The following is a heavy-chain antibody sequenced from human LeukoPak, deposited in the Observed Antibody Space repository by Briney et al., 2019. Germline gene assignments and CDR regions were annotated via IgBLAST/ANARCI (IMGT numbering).Heavy chain of an antibody. CDR2: IYYSGST. CDR3: ARSVGGYYYVGSGYYFDY. D-gene: IGHD3-22*01. Sequence: SETLSLTCTVSGGSISTYYGNWIRQPPGKGLEWIGYIYYSGSTNYNPSLKSRVTISVDTSKNQFSLKLSSVTAADTAVYYCARSVGGYYYVGSGYYFDYWGQGTLVTVSS. J-gene: IGHJ4*02. V-gene: IGHV4-59*01. CDR1: GGSISTYY.